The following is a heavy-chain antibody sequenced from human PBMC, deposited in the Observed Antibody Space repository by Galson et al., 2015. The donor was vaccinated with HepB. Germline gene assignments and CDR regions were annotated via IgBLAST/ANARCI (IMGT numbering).Heavy chain of an antibody. Sequence: SVKVSCKVSGYTLTELSMHWVRQAPGKGLEWMGGFDPEDGETIYAQKFQGRVTMTEDTSTDTAYMELSSLRSEDTAVYYCATGSPGPPSTTQERHSAFDIWGQGTMVTVSS. CDR3: ATGSPGPPSTTQERHSAFDI. CDR1: GYTLTELS. D-gene: IGHD1-26*01. CDR2: FDPEDGET. V-gene: IGHV1-24*01. J-gene: IGHJ3*02.